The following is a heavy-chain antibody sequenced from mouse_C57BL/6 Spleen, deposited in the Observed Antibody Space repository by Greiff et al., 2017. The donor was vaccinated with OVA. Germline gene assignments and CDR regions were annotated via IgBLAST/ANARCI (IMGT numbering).Heavy chain of an antibody. Sequence: VQLQQSGPELVKPGASVKISCKASGYSFTDYNMNWVKQSTGKSLEWIGVINPNYGTTSYNQKFKGKATLTVDQSSSTAYMQLNSLTSEDSAVYDCARSRSLYYDYDWFAYWGQGTLVTVSA. J-gene: IGHJ3*01. V-gene: IGHV1-39*01. CDR2: INPNYGTT. CDR1: GYSFTDYN. D-gene: IGHD2-4*01. CDR3: ARSRSLYYDYDWFAY.